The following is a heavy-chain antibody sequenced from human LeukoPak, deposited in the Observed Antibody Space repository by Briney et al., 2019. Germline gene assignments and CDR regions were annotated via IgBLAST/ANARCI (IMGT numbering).Heavy chain of an antibody. V-gene: IGHV1-69*13. D-gene: IGHD2-2*01. J-gene: IGHJ6*02. CDR2: IIPILGTA. CDR3: AGLGYCSSTSCYETRYYYYGMDV. Sequence: SVKVSCKASGGAFSSYAISWVRQAPGQGLEWMGGIIPILGTANYAQKFQGGVTITADESTSTAYMELSSLRSEDTAVYYCAGLGYCSSTSCYETRYYYYGMDVWGQGTTVTVSS. CDR1: GGAFSSYA.